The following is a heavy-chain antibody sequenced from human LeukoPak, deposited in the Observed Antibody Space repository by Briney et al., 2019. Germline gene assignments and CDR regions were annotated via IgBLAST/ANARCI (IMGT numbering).Heavy chain of an antibody. CDR1: RFTFSDHY. V-gene: IGHV3-72*01. Sequence: PGGSLRLSCAASRFTFSDHYMDWVRQAPGKGLEWVDRSRTRARGYTTQYAPSVRERFSIFRDDSTNSVFLQMNSLKTDDTAVYFCARVGDYYDTRGFSSDAFDIWGLGTMVTVAS. J-gene: IGHJ3*02. CDR2: SRTRARGYTT. CDR3: ARVGDYYDTRGFSSDAFDI. D-gene: IGHD3-22*01.